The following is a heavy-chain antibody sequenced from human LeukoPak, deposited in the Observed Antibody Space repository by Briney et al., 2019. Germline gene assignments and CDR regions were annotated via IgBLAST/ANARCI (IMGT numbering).Heavy chain of an antibody. D-gene: IGHD3-9*01. Sequence: GGSLRLSCAASGFSFSTDWMSWVRQAPGKGLEWVANIKQDGSEKHYVDSVKGRFTISRDNSKNTLYLQMNSLRAEDTAVYYCAKDPYYDILTGYLRNPYFDYWGQGTLVTVSS. CDR2: IKQDGSEK. V-gene: IGHV3-7*03. J-gene: IGHJ4*02. CDR1: GFSFSTDW. CDR3: AKDPYYDILTGYLRNPYFDY.